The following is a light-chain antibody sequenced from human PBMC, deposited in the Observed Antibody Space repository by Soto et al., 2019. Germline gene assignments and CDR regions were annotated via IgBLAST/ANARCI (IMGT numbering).Light chain of an antibody. CDR1: SSNIGSNY. CDR2: RNN. V-gene: IGLV1-47*01. J-gene: IGLJ1*01. Sequence: QSVLTQPPSASGTPGQRVTISCSGSSSNIGSNYVYWYQQLPGTAPKLLIYRNNQRPPGVPDRFSGSKSGTSASLAISGLRSEDEADYYCAAWDDSLSGPDVFGTGTKVTVL. CDR3: AAWDDSLSGPDV.